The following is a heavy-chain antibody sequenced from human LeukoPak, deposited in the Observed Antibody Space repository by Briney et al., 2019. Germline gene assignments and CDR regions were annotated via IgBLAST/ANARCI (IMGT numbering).Heavy chain of an antibody. V-gene: IGHV3-21*01. CDR2: ISSSSSYI. CDR3: ARDRLIYGDYGDVFDI. Sequence: GGSLRLSCAASGFTLSSYVMRWVRQAPGKGLEWVSSISSSSSYIYYADSVKGRFTISRDNAKTSLYLQMNSLRAEDTAVYYCARDRLIYGDYGDVFDIWGQGTMVTVSS. J-gene: IGHJ3*02. CDR1: GFTLSSYV. D-gene: IGHD4-17*01.